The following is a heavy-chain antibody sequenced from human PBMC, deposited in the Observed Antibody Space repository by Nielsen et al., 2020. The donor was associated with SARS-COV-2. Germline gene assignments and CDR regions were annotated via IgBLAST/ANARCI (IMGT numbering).Heavy chain of an antibody. D-gene: IGHD1-26*01. CDR2: IKQDGSEK. V-gene: IGHV3-7*01. Sequence: GESLKISCAASGFTFSSYWMSWVRQAPGKGLEWVANIKQDGSEKYYVDSVKGRFTISRDNAKNSLYLQMNSLRAEDTAVYYCAREADSGSYRPLDYWGQGTLVTVSS. J-gene: IGHJ4*02. CDR3: AREADSGSYRPLDY. CDR1: GFTFSSYW.